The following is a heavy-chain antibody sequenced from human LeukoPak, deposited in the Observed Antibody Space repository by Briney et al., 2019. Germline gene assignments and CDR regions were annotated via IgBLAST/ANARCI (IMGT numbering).Heavy chain of an antibody. Sequence: ASVKVSCKASGYTFTSYAMNWVRQAPGQGLEWMGWINTNTGNPTYAQGFTGRFVFSLDTSVSTAYLQISSLKAEDTAVYYCASMNYSSSSDPLYYYYYMDVWGKGTTVTVSS. J-gene: IGHJ6*03. D-gene: IGHD6-6*01. CDR3: ASMNYSSSSDPLYYYYYMDV. CDR2: INTNTGNP. V-gene: IGHV7-4-1*02. CDR1: GYTFTSYA.